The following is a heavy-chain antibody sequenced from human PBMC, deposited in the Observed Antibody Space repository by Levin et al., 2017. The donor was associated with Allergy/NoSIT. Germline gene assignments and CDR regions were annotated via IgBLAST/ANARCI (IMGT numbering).Heavy chain of an antibody. CDR3: ATAPLTMAGSSYYYYYGMDV. Sequence: ASVKVSCKVSGYTLTELSMHWVRQAPGKGLEWMGGFDPEDGETIYAQKFQGRVTMTEDTSTDTAYMELSSLRSEDTAVYYCATAPLTMAGSSYYYYYGMDVWGQGTTVTVSS. CDR1: GYTLTELS. D-gene: IGHD3-10*01. J-gene: IGHJ6*02. CDR2: FDPEDGET. V-gene: IGHV1-24*01.